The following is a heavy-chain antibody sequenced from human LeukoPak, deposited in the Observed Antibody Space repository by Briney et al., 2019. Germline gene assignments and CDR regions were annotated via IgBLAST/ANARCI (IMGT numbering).Heavy chain of an antibody. D-gene: IGHD6-19*01. CDR1: GSTFSSYA. J-gene: IGHJ4*02. V-gene: IGHV3-23*01. CDR3: AKVGSRAVASGRLDY. CDR2: ISGSGGST. Sequence: GGSLRLSCAASGSTFSSYAMSSVRQAPGKGLEWVSAISGSGGSTYYADSVKGRFTISRDNSKNTLYLQMNSLRAEDTAVYYCAKVGSRAVASGRLDYWGQGTLVTVSS.